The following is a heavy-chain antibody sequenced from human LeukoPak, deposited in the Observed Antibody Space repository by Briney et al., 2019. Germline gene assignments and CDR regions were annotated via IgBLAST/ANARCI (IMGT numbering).Heavy chain of an antibody. J-gene: IGHJ4*02. Sequence: PGGSLSLSCAASGFTFSSYWMHWVRQAPGKGLVWVSRINSDGSSTSYADSVKGRFTISRDNAKNTLYLQMNSLRAEDTAVYYCARCYYDFWSGYNFDYWGQGTLVTVSS. D-gene: IGHD3-3*01. CDR3: ARCYYDFWSGYNFDY. CDR1: GFTFSSYW. V-gene: IGHV3-74*01. CDR2: INSDGSST.